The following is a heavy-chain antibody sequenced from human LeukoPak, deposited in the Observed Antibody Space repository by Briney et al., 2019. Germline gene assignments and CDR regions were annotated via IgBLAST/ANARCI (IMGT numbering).Heavy chain of an antibody. J-gene: IGHJ4*02. V-gene: IGHV4-39*07. CDR1: AGSTSSSSYY. D-gene: IGHD5-24*01. CDR3: ARDGEMGTIENYFDY. Sequence: SETLSLTCTVSAGSTSSSSYYWGWIRQPPGKGLEWIGSIYYSGSTHYNPSLKSRVTISVDTSKNQFSLKLSSVTAADTAVYYCARDGEMGTIENYFDYWGQGTLVTVSS. CDR2: IYYSGST.